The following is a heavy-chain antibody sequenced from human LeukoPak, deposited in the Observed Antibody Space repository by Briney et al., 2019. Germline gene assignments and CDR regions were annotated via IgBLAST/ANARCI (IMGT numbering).Heavy chain of an antibody. CDR1: GGTFSSYV. V-gene: IGHV1-69*04. D-gene: IGHD2-8*02. CDR2: IIPILGIA. J-gene: IGHJ4*02. Sequence: ASVKVSCKASGGTFSSYVISWVRQAPGQGLEWMGRIIPILGIANYAQKFQGRVTITADKSTSTAYMELSSLRSEDTAVYYCARDATPDGVILDYWGQGALVTVSS. CDR3: ARDATPDGVILDY.